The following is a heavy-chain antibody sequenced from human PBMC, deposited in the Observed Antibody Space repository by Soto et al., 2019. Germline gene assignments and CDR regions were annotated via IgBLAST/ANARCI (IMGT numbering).Heavy chain of an antibody. CDR1: GYTLTELS. V-gene: IGHV1-24*01. CDR3: ARDRSAVTTLPGDFDY. Sequence: ASVKVSCKVSGYTLTELSMHWVRQAPGKGLEWMGGFDPEDGETIYAQKFQGRVTMTEDTSTDTAYMELSSLRSDDTAVYYCARDRSAVTTLPGDFDYWGQGTLVTVSS. D-gene: IGHD4-4*01. CDR2: FDPEDGET. J-gene: IGHJ4*02.